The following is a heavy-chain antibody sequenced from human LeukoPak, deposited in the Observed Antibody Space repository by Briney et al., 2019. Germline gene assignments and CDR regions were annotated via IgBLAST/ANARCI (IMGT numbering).Heavy chain of an antibody. D-gene: IGHD3-22*01. J-gene: IGHJ3*02. Sequence: SETLSLTCTVSGGSISSYYWSWLRQPPGKGLEWLGYIYYSGSTNYNPSLKSRVTISVDTSKNQFSLKLSSVTAADTAVYYCARRDYYDSSGPWVAFDIWGQGTMVTVSS. CDR2: IYYSGST. V-gene: IGHV4-59*08. CDR1: GGSISSYY. CDR3: ARRDYYDSSGPWVAFDI.